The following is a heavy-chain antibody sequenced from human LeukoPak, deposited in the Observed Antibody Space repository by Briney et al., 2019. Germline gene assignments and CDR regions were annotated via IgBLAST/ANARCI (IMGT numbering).Heavy chain of an antibody. CDR2: MNPKTGNT. J-gene: IGHJ6*03. V-gene: IGHV1-8*01. CDR1: GYTFTNFD. Sequence: ASVKVSCKASGYTFTNFDINWVRQATGQGLEWMGWMNPKTGNTGSAQKFQGRVTMTEDTSTDTAYMELSSLRSEDTAVYYCATKESVGYCGGDCPSYYMDVWGKGTTVTVSS. CDR3: ATKESVGYCGGDCPSYYMDV. D-gene: IGHD2-21*01.